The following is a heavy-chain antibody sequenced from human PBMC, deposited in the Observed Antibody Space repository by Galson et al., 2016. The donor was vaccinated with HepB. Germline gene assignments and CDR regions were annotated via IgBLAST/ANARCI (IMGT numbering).Heavy chain of an antibody. CDR3: AQYYYDSSGYIEYFQN. J-gene: IGHJ1*01. Sequence: SLRLSCAASGFSISTYWMSWVRQVPGKGLEWVANIKQDGSEKYYVDSVKGRFTIARDNVKKSLFLQMNSLRAEDTAVSYCAQYYYDSSGYIEYFQNWGQGSRVTVSS. CDR2: IKQDGSEK. V-gene: IGHV3-7*03. D-gene: IGHD3-22*01. CDR1: GFSISTYW.